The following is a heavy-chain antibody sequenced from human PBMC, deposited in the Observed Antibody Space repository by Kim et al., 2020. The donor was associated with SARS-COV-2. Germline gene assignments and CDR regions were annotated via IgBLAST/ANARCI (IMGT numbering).Heavy chain of an antibody. D-gene: IGHD6-13*01. CDR1: GFTFDDYA. CDR3: AKDMYSSSWPVYYYYGM. CDR2: ISWNSGSI. Sequence: GGSLRLSCAASGFTFDDYAMHWVRQAPGKGLEWVSGISWNSGSIGYADSVKGRFTISRDNAKNSLYLQMNSLRAEDSALYYCAKDMYSSSWPVYYYYGM. J-gene: IGHJ6*01. V-gene: IGHV3-9*01.